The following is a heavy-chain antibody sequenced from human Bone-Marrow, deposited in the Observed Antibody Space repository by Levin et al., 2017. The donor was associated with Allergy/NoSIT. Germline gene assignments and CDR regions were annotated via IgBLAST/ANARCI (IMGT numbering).Heavy chain of an antibody. D-gene: IGHD2-15*01. J-gene: IGHJ6*02. V-gene: IGHV3-33*01. CDR1: GFTFSSYG. CDR3: ARAKGEYCSGGSCYLGGMDV. Sequence: GESLKISCAASGFTFSSYGMHWVRQAPGKGLEWVAVIWYDGSNKYYADSVKGRFTISRDNSKNTLYLQMNSLRAEDTAVYYCARAKGEYCSGGSCYLGGMDVWGQGTTVTVSS. CDR2: IWYDGSNK.